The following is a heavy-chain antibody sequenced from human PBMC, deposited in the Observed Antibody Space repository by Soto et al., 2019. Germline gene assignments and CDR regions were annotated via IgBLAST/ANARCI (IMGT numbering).Heavy chain of an antibody. J-gene: IGHJ4*02. CDR3: ARDLEFRDGNISHLDY. CDR2: IMPIIGTA. Sequence: QVQLVQSGAEVKKPGSSVKVSCKASGGTFSSHVFNWVRQAPGQGLEWMGGIMPIIGTANYAQKFQGRVTITADESTSTAYMELSSLRSEDTAVYYYARDLEFRDGNISHLDYWGQGTLVTVSS. CDR1: GGTFSSHV. V-gene: IGHV1-69*01. D-gene: IGHD3-10*01.